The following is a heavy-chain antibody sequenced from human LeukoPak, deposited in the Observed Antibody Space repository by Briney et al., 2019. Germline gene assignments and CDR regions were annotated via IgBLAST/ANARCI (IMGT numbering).Heavy chain of an antibody. V-gene: IGHV5-51*01. D-gene: IGHD6-13*01. Sequence: GESLKISCQGSGYRFTSYLLAWVRRMPGRGLEWMGIIYPGDSDIRYNPSFQGQVTISADKSISTAYLQWSSLKASDTAMYYCARLVLGIAAAGTPDGFQHWGQGTLVTVSS. CDR3: ARLVLGIAAAGTPDGFQH. CDR2: IYPGDSDI. CDR1: GYRFTSYL. J-gene: IGHJ1*01.